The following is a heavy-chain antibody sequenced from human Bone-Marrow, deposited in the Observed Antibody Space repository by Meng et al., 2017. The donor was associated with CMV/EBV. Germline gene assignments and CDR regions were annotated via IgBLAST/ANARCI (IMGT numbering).Heavy chain of an antibody. V-gene: IGHV4-39*01. CDR1: SSYY. CDR3: ARLSLYYGSGSYWPRPNYFDY. Sequence: SSYYGGWIRKPQGKGLEWIVSIYYSGSTYYNPSLKSRVTISVDTSKNQFSLKLSSVTAADTAVYYCARLSLYYGSGSYWPRPNYFDYWGQGTLVTVSS. J-gene: IGHJ4*02. CDR2: IYYSGST. D-gene: IGHD3-10*01.